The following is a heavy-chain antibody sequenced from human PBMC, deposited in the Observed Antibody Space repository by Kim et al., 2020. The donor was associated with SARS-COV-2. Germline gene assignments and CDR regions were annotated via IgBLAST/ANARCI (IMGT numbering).Heavy chain of an antibody. CDR2: ISYDGSNK. J-gene: IGHJ4*02. CDR1: GFTFSSYC. V-gene: IGHV3-33*05. CDR3: ARDGYCSSTSCYASYYFDY. D-gene: IGHD2-2*03. Sequence: GGSLRLSCAASGFTFSSYCMHWVRQAPGKGLEWVAVISYDGSNKYYADSVKGRFTISRDNSKNTLYLQMNSLRAEDTAVYYCARDGYCSSTSCYASYYFDYWGQGTLVTVSS.